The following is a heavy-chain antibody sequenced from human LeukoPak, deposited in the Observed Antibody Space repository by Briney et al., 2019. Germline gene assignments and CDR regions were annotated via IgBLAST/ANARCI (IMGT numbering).Heavy chain of an antibody. D-gene: IGHD6-6*01. J-gene: IGHJ5*01. CDR1: GFTFSNYA. Sequence: PGGSLRLSCAASGFTFSNYAMSWVRRAPGKGLEWVSTISNDGVMTYYADSVKGRFTISRDNSKNALSLQLSSLRGEDTALYYCAKDRAPRPNFFDSWGQGTLVTVSS. CDR3: AKDRAPRPNFFDS. CDR2: ISNDGVMT. V-gene: IGHV3-23*01.